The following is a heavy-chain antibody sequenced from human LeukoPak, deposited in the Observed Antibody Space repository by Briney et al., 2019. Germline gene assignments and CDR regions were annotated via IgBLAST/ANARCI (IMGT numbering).Heavy chain of an antibody. Sequence: SETLSLTCTVSGGSISSGDYYWSWIRQPPGKGLEWIGYIYYSGSTYYNPSLKSRVTISVDTSKNQFSLKLSSVTAADTAVFYCAREVRQVAAAGTDLDYWGQGTLVTVSS. CDR3: AREVRQVAAAGTDLDY. D-gene: IGHD6-13*01. CDR1: GGSISSGDYY. J-gene: IGHJ4*02. V-gene: IGHV4-30-4*01. CDR2: IYYSGST.